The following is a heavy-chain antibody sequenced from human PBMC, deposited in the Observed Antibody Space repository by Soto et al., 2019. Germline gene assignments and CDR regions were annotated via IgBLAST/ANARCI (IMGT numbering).Heavy chain of an antibody. CDR1: GGTFSSYA. Sequence: QVQLVQSGAEVKKPGSSVKVSCKASGGTFSSYAISWVRQAPGQGLEWMGGIIPIFGTANYAQKFQGRVTITADESTSTAYMELSSLRSEDTAVYYCVRTKYYYDSSGPGNDAFDIWGQGTMVTVSS. CDR2: IIPIFGTA. V-gene: IGHV1-69*01. J-gene: IGHJ3*02. D-gene: IGHD3-22*01. CDR3: VRTKYYYDSSGPGNDAFDI.